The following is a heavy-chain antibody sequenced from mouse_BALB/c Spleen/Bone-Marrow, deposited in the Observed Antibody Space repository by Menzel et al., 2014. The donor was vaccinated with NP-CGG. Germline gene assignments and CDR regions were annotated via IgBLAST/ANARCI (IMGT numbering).Heavy chain of an antibody. CDR2: ISGGGSYT. CDR3: ARHAYYDQTEVSFVY. J-gene: IGHJ3*01. CDR1: GFTFNNYG. V-gene: IGHV5-9-2*01. Sequence: EVKLMESGGGLVKSGGSLKLSCAASGFTFNNYGMSWVRRTPEKRLEWVATISGGGSYTFYPDSVKGRFTISRDNAKNDLYLQLSSLRSEDTALYYCARHAYYDQTEVSFVYWGQGTLVTVSA. D-gene: IGHD2-4*01.